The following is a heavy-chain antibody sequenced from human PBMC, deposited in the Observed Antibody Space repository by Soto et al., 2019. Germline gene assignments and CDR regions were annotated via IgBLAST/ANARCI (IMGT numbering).Heavy chain of an antibody. V-gene: IGHV3-30*18. D-gene: IGHD2-2*01. J-gene: IGHJ6*02. CDR2: ISYEEINNK. Sequence: QVQLVQSGGGVVQPGRSLRLSCVASGFSFRNYGMHWVRQAPGKGLEWVAVISYEEINNKNYADSVKGRFTISRDNSENTLYLQMDSLRAEDTAVYYCAKEYCSGPSCYRGYGMDVWGQGTTVTVSS. CDR3: AKEYCSGPSCYRGYGMDV. CDR1: GFSFRNYG.